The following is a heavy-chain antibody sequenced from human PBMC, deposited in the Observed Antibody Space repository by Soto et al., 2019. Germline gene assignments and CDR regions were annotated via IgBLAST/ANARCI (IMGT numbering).Heavy chain of an antibody. CDR1: GFTFSSYA. V-gene: IGHV3-30-3*01. D-gene: IGHD6-6*01. J-gene: IGHJ4*02. CDR3: ARVGSSSSSFFDY. Sequence: QVQLVESGGGVVQPGRSLRLSCAASGFTFSSYAMHWVRQAPGKGLEWVAVISYDGSNKYYAGSVKGRFTISRDNSKNTLYLQMNSLRAEDTAVYYCARVGSSSSSFFDYWGQGTLVTVSS. CDR2: ISYDGSNK.